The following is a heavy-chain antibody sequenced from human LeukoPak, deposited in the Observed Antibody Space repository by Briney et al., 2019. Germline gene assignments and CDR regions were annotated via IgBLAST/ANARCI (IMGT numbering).Heavy chain of an antibody. CDR1: GGSISSGGYY. CDR2: IYYSGST. Sequence: PSETLSLTCTVSGGSISSGGYYWSWIRQQPGKGLERIGYIYYSGSTYYNPSLKSRVTISVDTSKNQFSLKLSSVTAADTAVYYCARSADYGDYVDWFDPWGQGTLVTVSS. CDR3: ARSADYGDYVDWFDP. D-gene: IGHD4-17*01. J-gene: IGHJ5*02. V-gene: IGHV4-31*03.